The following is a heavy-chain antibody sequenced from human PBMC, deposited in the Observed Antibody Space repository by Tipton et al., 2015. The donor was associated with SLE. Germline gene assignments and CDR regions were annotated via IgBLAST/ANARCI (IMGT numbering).Heavy chain of an antibody. V-gene: IGHV3-64*04. Sequence: SLRLSCLVSGFTFSSYALEYVSVISSNGGSTYYADSVKGRFTISRDNSKNTLYLQMNSLRAEDTAVYYCARVGINGISAMDVWGKGTTVTVSS. CDR3: ARVGINGISAMDV. J-gene: IGHJ6*04. CDR1: GFTFSSYA. D-gene: IGHD1-14*01. CDR2: ISSNGGST.